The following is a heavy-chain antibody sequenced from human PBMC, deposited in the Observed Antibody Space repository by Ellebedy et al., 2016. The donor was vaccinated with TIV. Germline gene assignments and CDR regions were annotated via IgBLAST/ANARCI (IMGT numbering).Heavy chain of an antibody. D-gene: IGHD6-13*01. V-gene: IGHV4-59*01. CDR3: ARDSKYSSRGGWFDP. J-gene: IGHJ5*02. CDR2: IYSSWNT. Sequence: MPSETLSLTCTVSGDSISTYFWSWIRQPPGKRLEWIGYIYSSWNTNYNPSLKSRVTISIDTSKNQFSLKLSSVTAADTAVYYCARDSKYSSRGGWFDPWGQGTLVTVSS. CDR1: GDSISTYF.